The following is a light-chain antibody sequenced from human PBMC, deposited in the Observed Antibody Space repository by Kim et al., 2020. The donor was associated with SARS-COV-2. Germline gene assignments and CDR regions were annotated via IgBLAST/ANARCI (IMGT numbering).Light chain of an antibody. CDR2: QDN. CDR1: NLPFKY. V-gene: IGLV3-1*01. Sequence: SYELTQPPSVSVSPGETATISCTGDNLPFKYVCWYQRTAGHSPVLVLYQDNKRPSGIPERFSGSNSGNTATLTISGTQAMDEADYYCQVWDNSLGVFGAGTKLTVL. CDR3: QVWDNSLGV. J-gene: IGLJ2*01.